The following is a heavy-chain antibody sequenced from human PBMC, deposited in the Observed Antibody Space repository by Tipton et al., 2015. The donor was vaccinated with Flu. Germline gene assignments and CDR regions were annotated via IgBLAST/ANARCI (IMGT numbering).Heavy chain of an antibody. CDR3: VRGVRSYYDSGSYHKPPDPSYY. Sequence: QLVQSGAEVQKPGASVKVSCKTSGYTFTSYDINWVRQATGQGLEWMGWMNPHSANAGLAQKFQGRVTLTRNNSVSTAYMELSSLRSDDTAVYYCVRGVRSYYDSGSYHKPPDPSYYWGQGTPVTVSS. CDR2: MNPHSANA. D-gene: IGHD3-10*01. J-gene: IGHJ4*02. V-gene: IGHV1-8*01. CDR1: GYTFTSYD.